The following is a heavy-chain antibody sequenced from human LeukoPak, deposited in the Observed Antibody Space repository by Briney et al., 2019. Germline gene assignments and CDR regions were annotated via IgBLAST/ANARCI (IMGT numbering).Heavy chain of an antibody. J-gene: IGHJ4*02. CDR1: GFTVSSIY. Sequence: PGGSLRLSCAVSGFTVSSIYLSWVRQAPGGGLEWVSLIFSDGRTYYADSAKGRFTISRDNSKNTLYLQMNSLRAEDTALYYCARDPGVVAFHYFDYWGQGTLVTVSS. CDR3: ARDPGVVAFHYFDY. V-gene: IGHV3-53*01. D-gene: IGHD3-3*01. CDR2: IFSDGRT.